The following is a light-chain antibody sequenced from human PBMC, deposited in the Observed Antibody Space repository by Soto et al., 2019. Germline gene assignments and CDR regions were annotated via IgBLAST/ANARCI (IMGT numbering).Light chain of an antibody. CDR3: QQYNNWPRT. J-gene: IGKJ1*01. Sequence: ETVMTQSEATLSVSPGERATLSCRASQSIHTNLAWYQQKPCQPPRLLIYGASTRVTGIPTRFSGSGSGTEFTFTISSLQSEDFAVYYCQQYNNWPRTFGQGTKVEIK. V-gene: IGKV3-15*01. CDR1: QSIHTN. CDR2: GAS.